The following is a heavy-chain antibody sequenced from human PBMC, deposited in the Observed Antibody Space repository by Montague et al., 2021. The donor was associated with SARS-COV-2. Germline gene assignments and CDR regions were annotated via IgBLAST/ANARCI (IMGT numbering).Heavy chain of an antibody. CDR3: ARLVEPGYYYDSSGLRADAFDI. CDR2: ISQSGNT. V-gene: IGHV4-34*01. Sequence: SETLSLTCAVSGGSFSRYYWSWIRQPPGKGLEWIGEISQSGNTKYNPSLQSRVSISLDTSRNQFSLKVSSVTAADTAIYYCARLVEPGYYYDSSGLRADAFDIWGQGTMVTVSS. D-gene: IGHD3-22*01. CDR1: GGSFSRYY. J-gene: IGHJ3*02.